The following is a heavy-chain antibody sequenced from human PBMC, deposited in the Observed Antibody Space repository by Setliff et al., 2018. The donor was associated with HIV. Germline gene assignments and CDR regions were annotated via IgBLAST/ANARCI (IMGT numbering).Heavy chain of an antibody. J-gene: IGHJ4*02. V-gene: IGHV1-18*01. D-gene: IGHD6-19*01. Sequence: GASVKVSCKASGYSFTSYGITWVRQAPGQGLEWMGWISAYNGNTNYSLKLQGRVTITRDTSATAVYMELRSLRSEDTAVYYCARGRGLYSSGYYIDYWGQGTLVTVSS. CDR3: ARGRGLYSSGYYIDY. CDR1: GYSFTSYG. CDR2: ISAYNGNT.